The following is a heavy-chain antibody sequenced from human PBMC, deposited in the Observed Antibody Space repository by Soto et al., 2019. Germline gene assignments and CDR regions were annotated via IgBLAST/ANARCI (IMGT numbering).Heavy chain of an antibody. V-gene: IGHV3-30-3*01. CDR2: ISYDGSNK. J-gene: IGHJ4*02. CDR1: GFTFSSYA. D-gene: IGHD3-3*01. CDR3: ARKDGLLRCVEGCLDL. Sequence: QVQLVESGGGVVQPGRSLRLSCAASGFTFSSYAMHWVRQAPGKGLEWVAVISYDGSNKYYADSVKGRFTISRDNSKNTLYLRLNRLRAEEPAVYYCARKDGLLRCVEGCLDLWGQGTLVTVSS.